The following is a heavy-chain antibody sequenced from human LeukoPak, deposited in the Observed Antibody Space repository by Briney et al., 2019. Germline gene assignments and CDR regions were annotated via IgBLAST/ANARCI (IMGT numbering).Heavy chain of an antibody. J-gene: IGHJ5*02. V-gene: IGHV1-69*10. D-gene: IGHD2-8*02. CDR2: IIPMLCIA. Sequence: ASMKLSCTASGGTFGSYTISWDRQAPGQGLEWIGWIIPMLCIANYAQKFQGRVTMSADKSTSTAYMVMSSLRSEDMAVYYSARGSGPSSGEGNLVTASS. CDR1: GGTFGSYT. CDR3: ARGSGPS.